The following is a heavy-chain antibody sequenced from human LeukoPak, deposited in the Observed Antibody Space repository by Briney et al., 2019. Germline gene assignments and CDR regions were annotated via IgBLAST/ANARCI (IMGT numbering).Heavy chain of an antibody. J-gene: IGHJ4*02. Sequence: SVKVSCKASGGSFSTNAISWVRQAPGPGLEWMGGIIPMFGTANYAQKFQGRVTITADESTSTAYMEMSSLRSEDTAVYYCARDRREGYYDSSGYYYRGGFDYWGQGTLVTVSS. V-gene: IGHV1-69*01. D-gene: IGHD3-22*01. CDR3: ARDRREGYYDSSGYYYRGGFDY. CDR2: IIPMFGTA. CDR1: GGSFSTNA.